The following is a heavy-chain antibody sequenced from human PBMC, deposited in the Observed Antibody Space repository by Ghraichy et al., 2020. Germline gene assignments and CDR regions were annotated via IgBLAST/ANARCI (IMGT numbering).Heavy chain of an antibody. CDR2: IKQDGSEK. V-gene: IGHV3-7*01. CDR3: AKNIVATGKNLYYYYGMDV. J-gene: IGHJ6*02. CDR1: GFSFSGYW. D-gene: IGHD5-12*01. Sequence: GGALRLSCAASGFSFSGYWMSWVRQAPGKGLEWVASIKQDGSEKIYVDSVKGRFTISRDNARNSLYLQMNSLRAEDTAMYYCAKNIVATGKNLYYYYGMDVWGQGITVTVSS.